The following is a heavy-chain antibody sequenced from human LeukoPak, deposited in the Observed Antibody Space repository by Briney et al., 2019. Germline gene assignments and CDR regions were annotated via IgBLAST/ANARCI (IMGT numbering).Heavy chain of an antibody. CDR2: ISGDGGST. Sequence: PGGSLRLSCAASGFTFDDYAMRWVRQAPGKGLEWVSLISGDGGSTYYADSVKGRFTISRDNSKNSLYLQMNSLRTEDTALYYCAKLLGSGSYYNVAPWGQGTLVTVSS. J-gene: IGHJ5*02. V-gene: IGHV3-43*02. CDR3: AKLLGSGSYYNVAP. D-gene: IGHD3-10*01. CDR1: GFTFDDYA.